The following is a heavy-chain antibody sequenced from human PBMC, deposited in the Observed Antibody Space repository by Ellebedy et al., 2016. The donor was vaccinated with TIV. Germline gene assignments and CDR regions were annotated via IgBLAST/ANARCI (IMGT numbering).Heavy chain of an antibody. J-gene: IGHJ5*02. V-gene: IGHV1-2*02. CDR1: GYTFTSYG. CDR2: INPDSGGT. CDR3: ARERSNWFDP. Sequence: AASVKVSCKTSGYTFTSYGINWVRQAPGQGLEWMGWINPDSGGTNYAQKFQGRVTMTRDTSISSAYLELSRLTSDDTAVYYCARERSNWFDPWGQGTLVTVSS.